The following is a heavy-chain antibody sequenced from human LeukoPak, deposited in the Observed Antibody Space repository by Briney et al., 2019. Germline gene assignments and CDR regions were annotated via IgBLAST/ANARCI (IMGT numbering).Heavy chain of an antibody. CDR2: ISGSGGST. CDR1: GFTFSSYA. J-gene: IGHJ4*02. Sequence: GGSLRLSCAASGFTFSSYAMSWVRQAPGKGLEWVSAISGSGGSTYYADSVKGRFTISRDNAKNMLYLQVNSLRAEDTAVYYCAKDNGVRGEQWLHLDYWGQGSLVTVSS. D-gene: IGHD5-12*01. V-gene: IGHV3-23*01. CDR3: AKDNGVRGEQWLHLDY.